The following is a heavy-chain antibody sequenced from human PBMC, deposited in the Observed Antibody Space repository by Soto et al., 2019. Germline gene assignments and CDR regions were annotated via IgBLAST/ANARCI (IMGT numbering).Heavy chain of an antibody. CDR3: ARDSPYCSGGSCYPYYFDY. CDR2: TYYRSKWYN. V-gene: IGHV6-1*01. J-gene: IGHJ4*02. Sequence: SQTLSLTCAISGDSVSSNSAAWNWTRQSPSRGLEWLGRTYYRSKWYNDYAVSVKSRITINPDTSKKQFSLQLNSVTPEDTAVYYCARDSPYCSGGSCYPYYFDYWGQGTLVTVSS. CDR1: GDSVSSNSAA. D-gene: IGHD2-15*01.